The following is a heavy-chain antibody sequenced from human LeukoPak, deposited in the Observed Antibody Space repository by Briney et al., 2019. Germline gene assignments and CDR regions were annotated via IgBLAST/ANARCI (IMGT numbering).Heavy chain of an antibody. CDR1: GGSISSGGYY. Sequence: PSETLSLTCTVSGGSISSGGYYWSWIRQPPGKGLEWIGYIYHSGNTYYNPSLKSRVTISVDTSKNQFSLKLSSVTAADTAVYYCARGQEKWEVVQRAVHFDYWGQGTLAAVAS. CDR3: ARGQEKWEVVQRAVHFDY. J-gene: IGHJ4*02. CDR2: IYHSGNT. V-gene: IGHV4-30-2*01. D-gene: IGHD1-26*01.